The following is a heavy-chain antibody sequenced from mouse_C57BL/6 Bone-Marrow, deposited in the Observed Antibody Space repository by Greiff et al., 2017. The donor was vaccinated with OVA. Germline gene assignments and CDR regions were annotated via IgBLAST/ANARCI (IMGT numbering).Heavy chain of an antibody. CDR2: ISDGGSYT. J-gene: IGHJ4*01. D-gene: IGHD2-2*01. CDR1: GFTFSSYA. CDR3: ARDLVPYAMDY. Sequence: EVHLVESGGGLVKPGGSLKLSCAASGFTFSSYAMSWVRQTPEKRLEWVATISDGGSYTYYPDNVKGRFTISRDNAKNNLYLQMSHLKSEDTAMYYCARDLVPYAMDYWGQGTSVTVSS. V-gene: IGHV5-4*01.